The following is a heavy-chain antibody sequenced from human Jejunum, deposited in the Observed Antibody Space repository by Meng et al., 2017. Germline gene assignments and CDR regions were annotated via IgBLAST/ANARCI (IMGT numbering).Heavy chain of an antibody. V-gene: IGHV3-33*01. CDR2: LWYDGSNQ. CDR1: GFSFSHYA. CDR3: ARTPATDWYFDL. Sequence: VQLVGSGGGVVQPGRSLRLSCAASGFSFSHYAIHWVRQGPGKGLEWVAVLWYDGSNQYYGDSVKGRFTISRDHSKNTLYLQMDSLRAEDTAVYYCARTPATDWYFDLWGRGTLVTVSS. J-gene: IGHJ2*01. D-gene: IGHD2-21*02.